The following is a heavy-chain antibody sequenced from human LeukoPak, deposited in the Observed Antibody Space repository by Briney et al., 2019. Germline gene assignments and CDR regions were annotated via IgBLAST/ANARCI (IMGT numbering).Heavy chain of an antibody. V-gene: IGHV4-39*07. J-gene: IGHJ6*02. Sequence: SETLSLTCTVSGGSISSSSYYWGWIRQPPGKGLEWIGSIYYSGSTYYNPSLKSRVTISVDTSKNQFSLKLSSVTAADTAVYYCARDNVEMATIPSFYYYYGMDVWGQGTTVTVSS. CDR3: ARDNVEMATIPSFYYYYGMDV. D-gene: IGHD5-24*01. CDR1: GGSISSSSYY. CDR2: IYYSGST.